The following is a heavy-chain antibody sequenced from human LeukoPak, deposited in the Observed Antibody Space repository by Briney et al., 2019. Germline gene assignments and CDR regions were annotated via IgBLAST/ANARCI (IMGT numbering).Heavy chain of an antibody. CDR3: AKDHGGLLWFGELFHYFDY. CDR1: GFTFSSYA. D-gene: IGHD3-10*01. CDR2: ISYDGSNK. J-gene: IGHJ4*02. Sequence: GGSLRLSCAASGFTFSSYAMHWVRQAPGKGLEWVAVISYDGSNKYYADSVKGRFTISRDNSKNTLYLQMNSLRAEDTAVYYCAKDHGGLLWFGELFHYFDYWGQGTLVTVSS. V-gene: IGHV3-30-3*01.